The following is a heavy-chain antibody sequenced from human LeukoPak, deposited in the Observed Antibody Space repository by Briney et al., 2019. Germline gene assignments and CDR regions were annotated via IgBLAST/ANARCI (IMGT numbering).Heavy chain of an antibody. J-gene: IGHJ4*02. CDR2: IRYDGSNK. D-gene: IGHD4-17*01. Sequence: GGSLILSCAASGFTFSSSGMHWVRQGPGKGLEWVAFIRYDGSNKYYADSVKGRFTISRDNSKNTMYMQMSSLRAEDTAVYYCAKDNYDYGDYDGGDYWGQGTLVTVSS. CDR1: GFTFSSSG. CDR3: AKDNYDYGDYDGGDY. V-gene: IGHV3-30*02.